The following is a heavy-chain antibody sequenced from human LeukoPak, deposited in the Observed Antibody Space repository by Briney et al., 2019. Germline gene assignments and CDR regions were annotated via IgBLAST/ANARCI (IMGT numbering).Heavy chain of an antibody. Sequence: ASMKVSCKASGYIFTSYGITWVRQAPGQGLEWMGRITTFNDKTVLAEKFRGRVTMTTDTTTAYMTLRRLRSDDTAVYYCARSGSSSWSSLFDYWGQGSLVIVSS. J-gene: IGHJ4*02. CDR1: GYIFTSYG. D-gene: IGHD6-13*01. CDR2: ITTFNDKT. CDR3: ARSGSSSWSSLFDY. V-gene: IGHV1-18*01.